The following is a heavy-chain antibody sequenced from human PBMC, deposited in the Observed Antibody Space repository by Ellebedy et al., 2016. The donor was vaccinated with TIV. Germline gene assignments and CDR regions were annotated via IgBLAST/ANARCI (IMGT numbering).Heavy chain of an antibody. CDR2: TKHDGSEE. CDR1: GFDFSTYW. J-gene: IGHJ3*01. Sequence: GESLKISCAASGFDFSTYWMTWVRQAPGKGLEWVANTKHDGSEEYYVDSLKGRFTISRDNAKKSLYLQMSSLRADDTAVYYCARAGTAAGTITDYWGQGTMVTVSS. D-gene: IGHD6-13*01. CDR3: ARAGTAAGTITDY. V-gene: IGHV3-7*03.